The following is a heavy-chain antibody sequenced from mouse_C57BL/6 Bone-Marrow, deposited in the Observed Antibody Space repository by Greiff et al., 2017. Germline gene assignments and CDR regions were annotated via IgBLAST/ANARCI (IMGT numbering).Heavy chain of an antibody. J-gene: IGHJ2*01. CDR3: ARDRLRRGFYYFDY. V-gene: IGHV5-4*01. D-gene: IGHD2-2*01. CDR2: ISDGGSYT. Sequence: EVKLMESGGGLVKPGGSLKLSCAASGFTFSSYAMSWVRQTPEKRLEWVATISDGGSYTYYPDNVKGRFPISRDNAKNNLYLQMSHLKSEDTAMYYCARDRLRRGFYYFDYWGQGTTLTVSS. CDR1: GFTFSSYA.